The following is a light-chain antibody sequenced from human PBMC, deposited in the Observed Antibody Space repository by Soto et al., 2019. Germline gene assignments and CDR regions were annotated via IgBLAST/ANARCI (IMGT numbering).Light chain of an antibody. CDR3: LQKGRAPPRT. Sequence: EIVLTQSPCTLSLSPGERATLSCRASQSVRSSSLAWYQQKPGQAPRLLIYDTSSRAAGIPDRFSGSGSGRALTHTISRLYLKAFAEYCFLQKGRAPPRTFAPGPKVDIK. CDR2: DTS. CDR1: QSVRSSS. J-gene: IGKJ1*01. V-gene: IGKV3-20*01.